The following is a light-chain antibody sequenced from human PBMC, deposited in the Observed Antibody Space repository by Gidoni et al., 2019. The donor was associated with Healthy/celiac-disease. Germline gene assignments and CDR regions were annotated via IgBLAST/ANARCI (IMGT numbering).Light chain of an antibody. CDR1: QRVSSSY. J-gene: IGKJ1*01. Sequence: EIVFTQSPGTLSLSPGERATLSCRASQRVSSSYLAWYQQKPGQAPRLIIYGASSRATGITDRFSGSGSGTDCTLNISRLEHEDFAVYYCQKYGSSLSFGQGTKVEIK. CDR3: QKYGSSLS. V-gene: IGKV3-20*01. CDR2: GAS.